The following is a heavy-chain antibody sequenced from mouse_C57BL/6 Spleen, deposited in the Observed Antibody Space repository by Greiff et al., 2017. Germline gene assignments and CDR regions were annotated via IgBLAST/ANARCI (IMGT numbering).Heavy chain of an antibody. D-gene: IGHD2-4*01. J-gene: IGHJ3*01. CDR2: ISYSGST. V-gene: IGHV3-1*01. CDR3: TVNYDDVPAWFAY. Sequence: EVKLMESGPGMVKPSQTLSLTCTVTGYSITSGYDWHWIRHFPGNKLEWMGYISYSGSTNYNPSLTSRISITHDTSNKLFLLKLNSVTTEDTATYCGTVNYDDVPAWFAYWGQGTLVTVSA. CDR1: GYSITSGYD.